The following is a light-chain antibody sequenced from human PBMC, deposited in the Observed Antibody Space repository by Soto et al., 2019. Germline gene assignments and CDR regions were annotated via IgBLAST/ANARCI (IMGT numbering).Light chain of an antibody. V-gene: IGKV3-20*01. J-gene: IGKJ2*02. CDR1: QSVSSSF. CDR3: QQYGSSLCA. CDR2: GAS. Sequence: EIVLTQSPGTLSLSPGERATLSCRASQSVSSSFLAWYQQRPGQAPRLLIYGASNRATGIPDRFSVSVSGTDFTLTISRLEPEDFAVYYCQQYGSSLCAFGQGTKLEIK.